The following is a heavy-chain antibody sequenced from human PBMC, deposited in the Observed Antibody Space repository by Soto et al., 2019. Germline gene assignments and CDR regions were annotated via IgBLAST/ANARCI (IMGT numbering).Heavy chain of an antibody. CDR3: AVGPSAAAWYSHGMDV. CDR2: IFPVFGTA. V-gene: IGHV1-69*12. CDR1: GDTFSRNS. D-gene: IGHD2-2*01. Sequence: QVQLVQSGAEVKKPGSLVKVSCKASGDTFSRNSISWVRQAPGQGLEWMGGIFPVFGTATYAQKFQGRVFIIADESTTTAYMELTSLTYEDTAVDYCAVGPSAAAWYSHGMDVWGQGTTVTVSS. J-gene: IGHJ6*02.